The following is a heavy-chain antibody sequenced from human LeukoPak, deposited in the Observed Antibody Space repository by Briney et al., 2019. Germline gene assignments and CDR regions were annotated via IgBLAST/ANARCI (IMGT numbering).Heavy chain of an antibody. CDR1: GYTFTSYD. D-gene: IGHD3-9*01. CDR3: ASEGFTISNPPGDPPNYDRRAYYYYYYYMDV. V-gene: IGHV1-2*02. Sequence: ASVKVSCKASGYTFTSYDINWVRQAPGQGLEWMGWINPNSGGTNYAQKFQGRVTMTTDTSISTAYMELSRVRSDDTAVYISASEGFTISNPPGDPPNYDRRAYYYYYYYMDVWGKGTTATVSS. CDR2: INPNSGGT. J-gene: IGHJ6*03.